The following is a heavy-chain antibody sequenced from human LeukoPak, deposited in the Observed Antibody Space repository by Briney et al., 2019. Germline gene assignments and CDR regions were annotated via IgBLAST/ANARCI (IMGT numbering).Heavy chain of an antibody. D-gene: IGHD2-15*01. CDR1: GFAFATYG. CDR3: AKDCSGGSCHPDS. CDR2: ISYDGSNK. V-gene: IGHV3-30*18. Sequence: PGRSLRLSCAASGFAFATYGMHWVRQAPGKGLEWVAVISYDGSNKYYADSVRGRFTISRDNSKNMLYLQMNSLRAEDTAVYYCAKDCSGGSCHPDSWGQGTLVTVSS. J-gene: IGHJ5*01.